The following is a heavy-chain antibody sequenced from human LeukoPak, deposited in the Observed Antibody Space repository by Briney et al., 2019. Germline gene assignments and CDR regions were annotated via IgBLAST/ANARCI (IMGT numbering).Heavy chain of an antibody. CDR1: GGSFSGYY. V-gene: IGHV4-59*01. J-gene: IGHJ6*04. D-gene: IGHD3-10*01. CDR2: ISYNENT. CDR3: AREASLVRGIFITRYGLDV. Sequence: PSETLSLTCAVYGGSFSGYYWTWIRQPPGKGLEWIAYISYNENTNYNPSLKSRLTISLDTSSNQFSLRLSSVTAADTAVYYCAREASLVRGIFITRYGLDVWGKGTTVTVSS.